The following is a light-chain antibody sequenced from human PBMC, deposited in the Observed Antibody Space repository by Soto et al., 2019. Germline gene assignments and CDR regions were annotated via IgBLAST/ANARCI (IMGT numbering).Light chain of an antibody. CDR3: CSYAGVYV. J-gene: IGLJ1*01. CDR2: EGS. Sequence: QSVLTQPASVSGSPGQSITISCTGTSSDVGSYNLVSWYQQHPGKAPKLMIYEGSKRPSGVSNRFSGSKSGNTASLTISGLQAEDEADYYCCSYAGVYVFGTRTKLTVL. CDR1: SSDVGSYNL. V-gene: IGLV2-23*01.